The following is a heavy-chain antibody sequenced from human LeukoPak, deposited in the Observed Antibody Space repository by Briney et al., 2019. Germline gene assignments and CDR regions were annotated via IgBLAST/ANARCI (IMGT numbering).Heavy chain of an antibody. J-gene: IGHJ4*02. V-gene: IGHV3-48*03. D-gene: IGHD6-13*01. Sequence: PGGSLRLSCAASGFTFNSYTMNWVRQAPGKGLEWVSYISSSGYTTNYADSVKGRFTISRDNAKNSLYLQMNSLRAEDTAVYYCARPRYSSSWSYWGQGTLVTVSS. CDR3: ARPRYSSSWSY. CDR1: GFTFNSYT. CDR2: ISSSGYTT.